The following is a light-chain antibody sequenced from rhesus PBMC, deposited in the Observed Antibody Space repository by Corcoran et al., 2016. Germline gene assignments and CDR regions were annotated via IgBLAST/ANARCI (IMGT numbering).Light chain of an antibody. CDR1: SSDVDGYNY. V-gene: IGLV2S7*01. Sequence: QAAPTQPPAVSGSPGQSVTISCTGTSSDVDGYNYVSWYQQHPGKAPKLMIYGVSNRPSGVSDRFSGSKSGNTTSLTISGLQAEDEADYYCCSYTTSSTYIFGAGTRLTVL. CDR3: CSYTTSSTYI. CDR2: GVS. J-gene: IGLJ1*01.